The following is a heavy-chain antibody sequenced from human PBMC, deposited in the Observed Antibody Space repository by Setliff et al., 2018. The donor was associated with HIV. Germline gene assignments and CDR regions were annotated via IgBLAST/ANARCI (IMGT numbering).Heavy chain of an antibody. CDR2: ISHTGDT. CDR1: GASIRDSKW. V-gene: IGHV4-4*02. Sequence: SETLSLTCGVSGASIRDSKWWSWVRQAPGKRPEWIGEISHTGDTDSHSGNVNYNPSLKSRVTISVDASKNQFSLKLGSVTAADTAVYFCARVTWIQLWLGWFDPWGQGTLV. CDR3: ARVTWIQLWLGWFDP. D-gene: IGHD5-18*01. J-gene: IGHJ5*02.